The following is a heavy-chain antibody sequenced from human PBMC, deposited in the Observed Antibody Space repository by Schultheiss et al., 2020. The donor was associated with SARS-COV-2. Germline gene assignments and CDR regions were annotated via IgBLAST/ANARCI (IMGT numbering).Heavy chain of an antibody. J-gene: IGHJ5*02. Sequence: ASVKVSCKASGYTFTGYYMHWVRQAPGQGLEWMGWINPNSGGTNYAQKFQGRVTITADESTSTAYMELSSLRSEDTAVYYCARAGGFGENWFDPWGQGTLVTVSS. V-gene: IGHV1-2*02. CDR3: ARAGGFGENWFDP. CDR2: INPNSGGT. D-gene: IGHD3-10*01. CDR1: GYTFTGYY.